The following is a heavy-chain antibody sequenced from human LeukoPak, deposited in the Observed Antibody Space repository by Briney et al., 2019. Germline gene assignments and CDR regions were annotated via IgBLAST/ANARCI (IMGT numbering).Heavy chain of an antibody. CDR3: ALIRGYCRT. CDR2: IYYRGST. CDR1: GGSISGSSYY. V-gene: IGHV4-39*01. D-gene: IGHD2-15*01. Sequence: PSETLSLTCTVSGGSISGSSYYWGWIRQPPGKGLEWIGSIYYRGSTYYNPTLKGRVTVSVDTSKNQFSLKLSPVTAADTAVYYCALIRGYCRTWGQGTLVTVSS. J-gene: IGHJ5*02.